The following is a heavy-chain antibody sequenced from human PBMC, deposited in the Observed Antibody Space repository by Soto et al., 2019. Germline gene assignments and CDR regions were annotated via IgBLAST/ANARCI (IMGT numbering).Heavy chain of an antibody. J-gene: IGHJ4*02. CDR2: IYYNGYT. Sequence: KSSETLSLTCTVSGGSISSSPYYWGWIRQPPGKGQEWIGNIYYNGYTFYNPSLKSRVTISVDTSKNQFSLKLSSVTAADTAVYYCARHGPLSNNWNQLDYWGQGTLVTVSS. D-gene: IGHD1-1*01. V-gene: IGHV4-39*01. CDR3: ARHGPLSNNWNQLDY. CDR1: GGSISSSPYY.